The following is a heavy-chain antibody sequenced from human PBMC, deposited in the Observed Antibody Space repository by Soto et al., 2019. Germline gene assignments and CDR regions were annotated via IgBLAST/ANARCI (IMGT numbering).Heavy chain of an antibody. CDR3: VKDRGSSGWYSFDS. D-gene: IGHD6-19*01. CDR2: TSWSSGTS. Sequence: EVQLVESGGGGLVQPGRSLRLSCVGSGFTFDDYAMHWVRQAPGKGLEWVSGTSWSSGTSGYADSVKGRFTISRDNAKNSLYLQMNSLRPEDTALYYCVKDRGSSGWYSFDSWGQGTLVTVSS. V-gene: IGHV3-9*01. CDR1: GFTFDDYA. J-gene: IGHJ4*02.